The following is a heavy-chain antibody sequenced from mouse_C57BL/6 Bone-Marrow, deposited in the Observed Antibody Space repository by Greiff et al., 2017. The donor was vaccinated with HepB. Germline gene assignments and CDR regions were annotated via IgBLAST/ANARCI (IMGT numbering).Heavy chain of an antibody. CDR3: ARRYYYGSSYEYYFDY. D-gene: IGHD1-1*01. Sequence: VQLQQSGAELVRPGTSVKMSCKASGYTFTSYWMDWVKQRPGQGLEWIGNIYPSDSETHYNQKFKDKATLTVDKSSSTAYMQLSSLTSEDSAVYYCARRYYYGSSYEYYFDYWGQGTTLTVSS. V-gene: IGHV1-61*01. J-gene: IGHJ2*01. CDR1: GYTFTSYW. CDR2: IYPSDSET.